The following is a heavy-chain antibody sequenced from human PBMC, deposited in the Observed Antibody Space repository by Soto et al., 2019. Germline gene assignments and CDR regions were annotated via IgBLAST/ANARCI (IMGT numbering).Heavy chain of an antibody. CDR3: ARETSSIWYGNSFDP. J-gene: IGHJ5*02. CDR1: GYNFTNHW. Sequence: PGESLKISCKGSGYNFTNHWIGWVRQMPGKGLEWMAIIYPADSDTRYSPSFRDQVTVSADKSINTAYLQWNSLKPSDTAMYYCARETSSIWYGNSFDPWGQGTLVTVSS. D-gene: IGHD1-7*01. CDR2: IYPADSDT. V-gene: IGHV5-51*01.